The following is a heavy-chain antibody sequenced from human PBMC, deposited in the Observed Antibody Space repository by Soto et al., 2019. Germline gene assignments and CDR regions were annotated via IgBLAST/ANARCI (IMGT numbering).Heavy chain of an antibody. CDR3: AYGGNYTNFDY. CDR2: INHSGST. V-gene: IGHV4-34*01. CDR1: GGSFSGYY. J-gene: IGHJ4*02. Sequence: SETLSLTCAVYGGSFSGYYWSWIRQPPGKGLEWIGEINHSGSTNYNPSLKSRVTISVDTSKNQFSLKLSSVTAADTAVYYCAYGGNYTNFDYWGQGTLVTVSS. D-gene: IGHD3-3*01.